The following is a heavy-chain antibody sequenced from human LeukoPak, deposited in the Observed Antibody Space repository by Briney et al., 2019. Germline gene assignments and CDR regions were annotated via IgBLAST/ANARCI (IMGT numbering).Heavy chain of an antibody. Sequence: GGSLRLSCAASGFNFRDSAMHWVRQAPGKGLEWVSSISGSGGSPNYADSVKGRFTISRDNFKDTLYLQMNSLRAEDTAVYYCAKEKWQLRAFDIWGQGTMVTVSS. D-gene: IGHD1-26*01. V-gene: IGHV3-23*01. CDR1: GFNFRDSA. CDR2: ISGSGGSP. J-gene: IGHJ3*02. CDR3: AKEKWQLRAFDI.